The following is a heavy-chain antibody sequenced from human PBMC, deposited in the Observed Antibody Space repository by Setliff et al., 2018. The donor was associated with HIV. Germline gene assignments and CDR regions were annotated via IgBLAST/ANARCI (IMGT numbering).Heavy chain of an antibody. CDR3: AKMHTAMDPDTFDI. J-gene: IGHJ3*02. CDR2: IRYDGSYR. CDR1: GFTFISYG. V-gene: IGHV3-30*02. Sequence: PGGSLRLSCAVSGFTFISYGMYWVRQAPGKGLEWVAFIRYDGSYRYYVDSVKGRFTISRDNSKNTMFLQMNSLRFEDTAIYYCAKMHTAMDPDTFDIWGQGTMVTVSS. D-gene: IGHD5-18*01.